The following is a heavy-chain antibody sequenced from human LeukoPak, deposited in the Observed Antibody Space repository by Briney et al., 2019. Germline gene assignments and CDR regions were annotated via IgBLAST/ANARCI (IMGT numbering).Heavy chain of an antibody. D-gene: IGHD6-25*01. Sequence: SETLSLTCTVSGGSISSSYYYWGWIRQPPGRGLEWIANIYYSGSAYYSPSLKSRVTVSIDTSKNQFSLKLNSVTAADTAVYYCARQSTIAAARIDPWGQGTLVTVSS. CDR2: IYYSGSA. V-gene: IGHV4-39*01. J-gene: IGHJ5*02. CDR3: ARQSTIAAARIDP. CDR1: GGSISSSYYY.